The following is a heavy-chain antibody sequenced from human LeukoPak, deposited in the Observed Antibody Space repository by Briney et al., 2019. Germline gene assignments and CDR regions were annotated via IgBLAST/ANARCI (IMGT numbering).Heavy chain of an antibody. Sequence: VESLILYLEGLGNRFTSYWIALVRQTPGNVLEWMGIIHLDDSETRYSPTFQGRVTFSADKSSATALLQWTSLKASDTATYYCARLAYSDFYSRHHDGFDYWGQGTMVTVSS. J-gene: IGHJ3*01. CDR3: ARLAYSDFYSRHHDGFDY. CDR1: GNRFTSYW. CDR2: IHLDDSET. V-gene: IGHV5-51*01. D-gene: IGHD1-26*01.